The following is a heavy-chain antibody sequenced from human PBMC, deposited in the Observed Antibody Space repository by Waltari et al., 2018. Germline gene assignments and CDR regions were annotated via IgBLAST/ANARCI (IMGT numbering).Heavy chain of an antibody. CDR1: GGSFSGYY. CDR2: INQSGST. D-gene: IGHD6-6*01. J-gene: IGHJ6*02. V-gene: IGHV4-34*01. Sequence: QVQLQQWGAGLLKPSETLSLTCAVYGGSFSGYYWSWIRQPPGKGLGWIGEINQSGSTNYNPSLKSRVTISVDTSKNQFSLKLSSVTAADTAVYYCARGARVAARTYYYYGMDVWGQGTTVTVSS. CDR3: ARGARVAARTYYYYGMDV.